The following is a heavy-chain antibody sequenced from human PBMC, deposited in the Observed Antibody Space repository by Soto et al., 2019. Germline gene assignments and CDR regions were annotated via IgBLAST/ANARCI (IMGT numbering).Heavy chain of an antibody. Sequence: QVQLVQSGAEVKKPGSSVKVSCRTSGGTFSNYAISWVRQAPGQGLEWMGGIVPIFGTATYAQKFQGRVTITADESTSTAYMELSSLRSDDTAVYYCASPTGKLEYWGQGTLVTVSS. CDR2: IVPIFGTA. CDR3: ASPTGKLEY. V-gene: IGHV1-69*01. D-gene: IGHD2-8*02. CDR1: GGTFSNYA. J-gene: IGHJ4*02.